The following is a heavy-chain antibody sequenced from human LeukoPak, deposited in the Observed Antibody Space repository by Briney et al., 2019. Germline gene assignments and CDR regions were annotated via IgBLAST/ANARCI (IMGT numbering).Heavy chain of an antibody. CDR1: GDSISNFY. CDR2: IYYSGST. J-gene: IGHJ4*02. V-gene: IGHV4-59*08. CDR3: ARRPLLREIDY. Sequence: KPSETLSLTCAVSGDSISNFYWSWIRQPPGKGLEWIGYIYYSGSTYYNPSLKSRVTISVDTSKNQFSLKLSSVTAADTAVYYCARRPLLREIDYWGQGTLVTVSS. D-gene: IGHD1-26*01.